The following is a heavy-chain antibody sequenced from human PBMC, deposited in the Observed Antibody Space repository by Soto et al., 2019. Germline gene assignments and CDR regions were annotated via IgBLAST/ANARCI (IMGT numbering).Heavy chain of an antibody. J-gene: IGHJ6*02. CDR1: GFTFGNYF. CDR3: AKDLHWYGMDV. CDR2: ISSNGGRT. V-gene: IGHV3-23*01. Sequence: EVQLLESGGGLVQPGESLRLSCAASGFTFGNYFMNWVRQAPGKGLGWVSDISSNGGRTHYADSVRGRFTISRDNSRNSLYLQMSSLRADDTALYYCAKDLHWYGMDVWGQGTTVTVSS. D-gene: IGHD1-1*01.